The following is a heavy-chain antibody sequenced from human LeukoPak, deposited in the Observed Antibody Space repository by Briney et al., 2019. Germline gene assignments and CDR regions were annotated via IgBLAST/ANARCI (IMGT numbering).Heavy chain of an antibody. Sequence: GGSLRLPCAASGFTFSSYRKQCVRQAPGKGLVWVSRINSDGSYTSYADSVKGRFTISRDNAENTVYLQMNSLRVEDTAVYYCGRGPSGYVGNWGQGTLVTVSS. V-gene: IGHV3-74*01. D-gene: IGHD3-10*01. CDR3: GRGPSGYVGN. J-gene: IGHJ4*02. CDR2: INSDGSYT. CDR1: GFTFSSYR.